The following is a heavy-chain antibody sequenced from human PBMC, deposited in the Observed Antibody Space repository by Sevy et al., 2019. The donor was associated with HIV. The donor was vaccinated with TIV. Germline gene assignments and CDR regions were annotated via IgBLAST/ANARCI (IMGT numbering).Heavy chain of an antibody. CDR2: ISDDSRYI. CDR3: ARDFTIFGVVSGIDY. D-gene: IGHD3-3*01. Sequence: GGSLRLSCAASGFNFRTYSMNWVRQAPGKGLEWLSSISDDSRYIYYSDSVKGRFTISIANVKNFLFLQMNNLRVEDTAIYYCARDFTIFGVVSGIDYWGQGNLVTVSS. V-gene: IGHV3-21*04. J-gene: IGHJ4*02. CDR1: GFNFRTYS.